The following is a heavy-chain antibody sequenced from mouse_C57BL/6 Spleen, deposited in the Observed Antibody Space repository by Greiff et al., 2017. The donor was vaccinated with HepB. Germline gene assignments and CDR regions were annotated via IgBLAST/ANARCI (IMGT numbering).Heavy chain of an antibody. CDR1: GYAFSGYW. J-gene: IGHJ1*03. Sequence: VQLQQSGAELVKPGASVKISCKASGYAFSGYWMNWVKQRPGKGLEWIGQIYPGDGDTNYNGKFKGKATLTADKSSSTAYMQLSSLTSEDSAVYFCARSSPSSFDVWGTGTTVTVSS. CDR3: ARSSPSSFDV. CDR2: IYPGDGDT. V-gene: IGHV1-80*01.